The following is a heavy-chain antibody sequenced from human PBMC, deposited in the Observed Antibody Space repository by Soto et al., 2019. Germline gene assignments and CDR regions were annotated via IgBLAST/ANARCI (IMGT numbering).Heavy chain of an antibody. CDR1: GFSFSDYA. CDR3: AKNQGVELVPLATVDWFDP. CDR2: ISGSGFKK. V-gene: IGHV3-23*01. Sequence: GGSLRLSCAASGFSFSDYAMSWARQAPGKGLEWISSISGSGFKKYYADSVKGRFTISRDNSKSTVYLELNNLSAEDTAVYHCAKNQGVELVPLATVDWFDPWGQGSVVTVSS. D-gene: IGHD1-26*01. J-gene: IGHJ5*02.